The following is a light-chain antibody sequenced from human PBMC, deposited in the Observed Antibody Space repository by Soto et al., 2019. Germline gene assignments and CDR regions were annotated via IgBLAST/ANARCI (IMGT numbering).Light chain of an antibody. CDR1: QSVSSSY. CDR2: GAS. J-gene: IGKJ4*01. Sequence: EIVMTQSPATLSVSPGERATLSCRASQSVSSSYLAWYQQKPGQAPRLLIYGASSRATGIPDRFSGSGSGTDFTLTINSLQSEDFAVYYCQSYNNWPLTFGGGTKVDIK. V-gene: IGKV3D-15*01. CDR3: QSYNNWPLT.